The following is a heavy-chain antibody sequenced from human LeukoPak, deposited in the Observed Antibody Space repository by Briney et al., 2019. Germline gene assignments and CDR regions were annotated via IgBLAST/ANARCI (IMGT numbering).Heavy chain of an antibody. V-gene: IGHV3-48*04. Sequence: GGSLRLSCAASGFTFSSYGMHWVRQAPGKGLEWLSYISNSSSLIYYADSVKGRFTISRDNAENSLHLQMNSLRVEDTAIYYCARGGMASPDYWDQGTLVSVSS. CDR1: GFTFSSYG. CDR2: ISNSSSLI. D-gene: IGHD3-16*01. CDR3: ARGGMASPDY. J-gene: IGHJ4*02.